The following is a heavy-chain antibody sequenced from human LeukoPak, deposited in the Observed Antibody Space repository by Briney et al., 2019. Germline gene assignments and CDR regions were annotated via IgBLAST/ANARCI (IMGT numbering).Heavy chain of an antibody. J-gene: IGHJ6*03. CDR2: IYTSGST. Sequence: SETLSLTCTVSGGSISSYYWSWIRQPAGKGLEWIGRIYTSGSTNYNPSLKSRVTMSVDTSKNQFSLKLSSVTAADTAVYYCARIPLLCSSTSCYTGPHYYYYMDVRGKGTTVTVSS. CDR1: GGSISSYY. V-gene: IGHV4-4*07. D-gene: IGHD2-2*02. CDR3: ARIPLLCSSTSCYTGPHYYYYMDV.